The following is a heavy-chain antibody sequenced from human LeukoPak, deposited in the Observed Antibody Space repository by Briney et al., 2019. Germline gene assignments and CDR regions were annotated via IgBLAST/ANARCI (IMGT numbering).Heavy chain of an antibody. V-gene: IGHV3-30*02. CDR2: IRYDGSNK. J-gene: IGHJ4*02. D-gene: IGHD3-10*01. Sequence: GGSLRLSCAASGFTFISYGMHWVRQAPGKGLEWVTFIRYDGSNKYHADSVKGRFIISRDNSKNTLYLEMNSLRAEDTAVYYCAKDIGSYYDYWGQGILVTVSS. CDR1: GFTFISYG. CDR3: AKDIGSYYDY.